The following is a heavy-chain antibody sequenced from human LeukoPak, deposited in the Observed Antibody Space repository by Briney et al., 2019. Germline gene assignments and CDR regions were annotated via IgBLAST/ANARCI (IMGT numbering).Heavy chain of an antibody. D-gene: IGHD3-22*01. CDR3: AKGYHYDSSGYYYLDY. V-gene: IGHV3-43*02. Sequence: GGSLRLSCAASGFTFDDYAMHWVRQAPGKGLGRVSFIPGDGGRTYYADSVKGRFTISRDNSKNSMYLQMNSLRTQDTALYYCAKGYHYDSSGYYYLDYWGQGTLVTVSS. CDR1: GFTFDDYA. CDR2: IPGDGGRT. J-gene: IGHJ4*02.